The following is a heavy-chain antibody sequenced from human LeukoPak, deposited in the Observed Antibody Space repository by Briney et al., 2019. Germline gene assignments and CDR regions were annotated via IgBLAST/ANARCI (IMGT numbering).Heavy chain of an antibody. CDR3: AKDVVWRGSYLDY. CDR1: GFTFSSYG. D-gene: IGHD1-26*01. J-gene: IGHJ4*02. CDR2: IRYEGSNK. V-gene: IGHV3-30*02. Sequence: GGSLRLFCGASGFTFSSYGMHWVRQTPGKGLGWDAFIRYEGSNKYYADSVKGRFTISRDNSKNTMYLQMNSLRAEDTAVYYCAKDVVWRGSYLDYWGQGTLVTVSS.